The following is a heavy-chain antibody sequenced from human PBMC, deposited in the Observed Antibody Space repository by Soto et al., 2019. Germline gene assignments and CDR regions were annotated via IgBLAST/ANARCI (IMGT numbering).Heavy chain of an antibody. D-gene: IGHD1-26*01. Sequence: QVQLVESGGGVVQPGRSLRLSCAASGFTFSSYGMHWVRQAPGKGLEWVAVISYDGSNKYYADSVKGRFTISRDNSKNTLYLQMNSLRAEDTAVYYCAKEWLGGGWDIDSYWGQGTLVTVSS. CDR1: GFTFSSYG. J-gene: IGHJ4*02. V-gene: IGHV3-30*18. CDR2: ISYDGSNK. CDR3: AKEWLGGGWDIDSY.